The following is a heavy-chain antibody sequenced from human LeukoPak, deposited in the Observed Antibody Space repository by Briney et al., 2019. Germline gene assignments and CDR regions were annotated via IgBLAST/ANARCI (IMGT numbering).Heavy chain of an antibody. D-gene: IGHD6-19*01. V-gene: IGHV3-7*01. Sequence: GGSLRLSCAASGLTYSKSWMNWVRQVPGKGLEWIAIIKSDGSETIYVDSVKGRFTISRDNAKNSLHLQMSSLKVEDTAVYYCASGTGWLIESWGQGTQVIVSS. CDR1: GLTYSKSW. J-gene: IGHJ4*02. CDR2: IKSDGSET. CDR3: ASGTGWLIES.